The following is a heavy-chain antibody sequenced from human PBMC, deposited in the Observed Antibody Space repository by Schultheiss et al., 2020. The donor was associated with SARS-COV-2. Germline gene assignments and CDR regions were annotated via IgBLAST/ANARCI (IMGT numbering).Heavy chain of an antibody. D-gene: IGHD3-10*01. J-gene: IGHJ6*02. V-gene: IGHV3-21*01. CDR3: ARDARTSGTYYYYYYGMDV. CDR2: ISSSSSYI. CDR1: GFTFSSYS. Sequence: GESLKISCAASGFTFSSYSMNWVRQAPGKGLEWVSSISSSSSYIYYADSVKGRFTISRDNSKNTLYLQMNSLRAEDTAVYYCARDARTSGTYYYYYYGMDVWGQGTTVTVSS.